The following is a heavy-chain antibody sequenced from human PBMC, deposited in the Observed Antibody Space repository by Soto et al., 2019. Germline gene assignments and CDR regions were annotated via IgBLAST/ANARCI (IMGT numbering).Heavy chain of an antibody. D-gene: IGHD3-22*01. V-gene: IGHV5-51*01. CDR2: IYPSDSDT. CDR3: VYLTLAHDSSGYHNFDY. Sequence: PGESLKISCKCSGYSFTSNWIGWVRQMPGKGLEWMGIIYPSDSDTRYSPSFEGQVTISADKSTSTAYLQWSSLQASDTAMYYCVYLTLAHDSSGYHNFDYWGLGTLVTVSS. CDR1: GYSFTSNW. J-gene: IGHJ4*02.